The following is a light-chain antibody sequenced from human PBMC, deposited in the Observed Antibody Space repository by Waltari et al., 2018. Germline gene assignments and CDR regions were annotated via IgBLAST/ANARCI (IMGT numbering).Light chain of an antibody. CDR1: SSDVGVYYY. J-gene: IGLJ3*02. Sequence: QSAMTQPRSVSGSTGQPVTSSCTGTSSDVGVYYYVSWYQQNPSKAPKLMNYDVNKQPSGIPYRFSGSKSGNTASLTISGLQPEGEADYYCSSYAGSSTLVFGGGTKLTVL. CDR3: SSYAGSSTLV. CDR2: DVN. V-gene: IGLV2-11*01.